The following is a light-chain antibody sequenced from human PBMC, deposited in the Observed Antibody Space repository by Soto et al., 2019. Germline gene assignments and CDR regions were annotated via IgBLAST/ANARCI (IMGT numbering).Light chain of an antibody. Sequence: QSVLTQPPSVSGAPGQRVTISCTGSSSNIGADYDVNWYQQFPGTAPKLLIYGNDNRPSGVPDRFSGSKSDTSASLAVTGLQAEDEADYYCQTWGTGIQVIFGGGTKVTVL. V-gene: IGLV1-40*01. CDR2: GND. CDR1: SSNIGADYD. CDR3: QTWGTGIQVI. J-gene: IGLJ2*01.